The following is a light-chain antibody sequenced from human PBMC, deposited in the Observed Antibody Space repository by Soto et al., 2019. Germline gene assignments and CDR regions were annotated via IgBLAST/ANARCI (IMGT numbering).Light chain of an antibody. CDR3: FSYTSSGTYV. V-gene: IGLV2-14*01. J-gene: IGLJ1*01. CDR2: EVS. Sequence: QSVLTQPASVPGSPGQSITISCTATSSDVGNYKYVSWYQQHPGKAPKLMIYEVSNRPSGVSNRFSGSKSGNTASLTISGLQAEDETDYYCFSYTSSGTYVFGTGTKVTVL. CDR1: SSDVGNYKY.